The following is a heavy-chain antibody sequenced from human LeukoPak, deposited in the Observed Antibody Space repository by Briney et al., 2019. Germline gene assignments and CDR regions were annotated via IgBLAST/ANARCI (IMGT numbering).Heavy chain of an antibody. D-gene: IGHD5-18*01. CDR3: ARVIRTRGYSYPFAY. CDR2: IIPIFGTA. J-gene: IGHJ4*02. Sequence: SVKVSCKASGGTFSSYAISWVRQAPGQGLEWMGGIIPIFGTANYAQKFQGRVTITADESTSTAYMELSSLRSEDTAVYYCARVIRTRGYSYPFAYWGREPWSPSPQ. CDR1: GGTFSSYA. V-gene: IGHV1-69*13.